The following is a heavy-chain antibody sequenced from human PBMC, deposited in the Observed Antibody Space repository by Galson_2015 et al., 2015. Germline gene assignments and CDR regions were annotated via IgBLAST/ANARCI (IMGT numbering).Heavy chain of an antibody. CDR1: GYTFTSYG. J-gene: IGHJ3*02. CDR3: AREGRYCSGGSCSDAFDI. CDR2: ISAYNGNT. D-gene: IGHD2-15*01. V-gene: IGHV1-18*01. Sequence: SVKVSCKASGYTFTSYGISWVRQAPGQGLEWMGWISAYNGNTNYAQKFQGRVTITADKSTSTAYMELSSLRSEDTAVYYCAREGRYCSGGSCSDAFDIWGQGTMVTVSS.